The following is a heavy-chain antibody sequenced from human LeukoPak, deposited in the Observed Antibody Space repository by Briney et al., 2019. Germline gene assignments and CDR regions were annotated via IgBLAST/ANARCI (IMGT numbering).Heavy chain of an antibody. CDR3: ARRSQAAAGRGIDY. CDR2: MSNSGST. V-gene: IGHV4-39*01. CDR1: ARSISSSSYC. J-gene: IGHJ4*02. D-gene: IGHD6-13*01. Sequence: SETLSLTCTVSARSISSSSYCWGWLRQTPGKGLEWIGTMSNSGSTYYNPTPKSRVTISGDTAKNQFSLKLSSVTAADTAVYYCARRSQAAAGRGIDYWGQGTLVTVSS.